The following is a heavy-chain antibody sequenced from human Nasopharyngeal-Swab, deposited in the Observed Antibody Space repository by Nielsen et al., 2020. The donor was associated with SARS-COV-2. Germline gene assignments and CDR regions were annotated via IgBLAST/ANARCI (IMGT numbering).Heavy chain of an antibody. D-gene: IGHD3-9*01. Sequence: GESLKISCAASGFTFNSYSMNWVRQAPGKGLEWVSSISSSSSYIYYADSVKGRFTISRDNAKNSLYLQMNSLRAEDTAVYYCARGCVLTGPSCYYYGMDVWGQGTTVTVSS. V-gene: IGHV3-21*01. CDR1: GFTFNSYS. CDR3: ARGCVLTGPSCYYYGMDV. CDR2: ISSSSSYI. J-gene: IGHJ6*02.